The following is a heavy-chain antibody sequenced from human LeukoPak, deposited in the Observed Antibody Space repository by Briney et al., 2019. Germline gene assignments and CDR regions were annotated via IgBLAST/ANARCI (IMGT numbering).Heavy chain of an antibody. V-gene: IGHV4-34*01. Sequence: PSETLSLTCAVYGGPFSGYYWSWIRQPPGKGLEWIGEINHSGSTNYNPSLKSRVTISVDTSKNQFSLKLSSVTAADTAVYYCARGVIMRWFDPRGQGTLVTVSS. J-gene: IGHJ5*02. D-gene: IGHD3-3*01. CDR3: ARGVIMRWFDP. CDR2: INHSGST. CDR1: GGPFSGYY.